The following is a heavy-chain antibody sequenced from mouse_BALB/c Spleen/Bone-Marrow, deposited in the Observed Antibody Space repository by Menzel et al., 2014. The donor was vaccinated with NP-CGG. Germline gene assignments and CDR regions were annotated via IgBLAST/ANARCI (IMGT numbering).Heavy chain of an antibody. J-gene: IGHJ4*01. CDR2: IDPYDSET. CDR3: ARSPDTYPSMDY. Sequence: QVQLQQSGAELVRPGASVKLSCKASGYTFTSYWMNWVKQRPEQGPEWIGRIDPYDSETHYNQNFRDKAILTVDKSSRIAFMQLSSLTSEDSAVYYCARSPDTYPSMDYWGQGTSVTVSS. V-gene: IGHV1-52*01. CDR1: GYTFTSYW.